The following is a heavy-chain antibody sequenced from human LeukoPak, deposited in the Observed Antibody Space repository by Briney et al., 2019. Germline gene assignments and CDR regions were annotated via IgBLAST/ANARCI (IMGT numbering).Heavy chain of an antibody. V-gene: IGHV4-4*07. D-gene: IGHD3-22*01. CDR1: RGSTSTYY. Sequence: SETLSLTCTVSRGSTSTYYWSWIRQPAGKGLERIGRIYPSGNTNYNPSLKSRVTISVDTSKNQFSLKLSSVTAADTAVYYCARAAYYDSSGYAAFDIWGQGTMVTVSS. CDR2: IYPSGNT. CDR3: ARAAYYDSSGYAAFDI. J-gene: IGHJ3*02.